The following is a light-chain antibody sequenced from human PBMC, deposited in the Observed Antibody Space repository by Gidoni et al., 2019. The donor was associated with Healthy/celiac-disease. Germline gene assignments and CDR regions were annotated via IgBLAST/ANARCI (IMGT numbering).Light chain of an antibody. CDR2: QDS. CDR3: QAWDSSTALV. J-gene: IGLJ2*01. Sequence: SYELTQPPSVSVSPGQTASITCSGDKLGDKFACWYQQKAGQSPLLVIYQDSKRPSGIPERFSGSNSGNTATLTISGTQAMDEADYYCQAWDSSTALVFGGGTKLTVL. CDR1: KLGDKF. V-gene: IGLV3-1*01.